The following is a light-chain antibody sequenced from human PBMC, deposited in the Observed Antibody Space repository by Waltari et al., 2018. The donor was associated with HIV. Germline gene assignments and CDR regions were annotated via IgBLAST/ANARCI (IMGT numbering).Light chain of an antibody. CDR3: QSYDSSLSCYV. CDR1: NSNIGASSD. Sequence: QSVLTQPPSVSGAPGQRVTISCTGRNSNIGASSDLPWYQQLPGTAPKLLIYSNTNRPSGVPDRFSGSKSGTSASLAITGLQAEDEADYYCQSYDSSLSCYVFGSGTKVTVL. J-gene: IGLJ1*01. CDR2: SNT. V-gene: IGLV1-40*01.